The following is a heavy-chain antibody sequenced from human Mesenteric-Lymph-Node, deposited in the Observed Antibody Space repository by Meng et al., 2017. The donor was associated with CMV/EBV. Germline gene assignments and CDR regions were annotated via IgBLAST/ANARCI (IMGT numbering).Heavy chain of an antibody. V-gene: IGHV4-31*02. Sequence: SGGSISSFDSYWSCIIRHPGKDVVWIVYIYYSGSTYYSPSLNLRVTLSIDTSKIQFSLNLSSVTATAAAVYYCERVRITAMFRLLDYWGQGTLVTVSS. CDR3: ERVRITAMFRLLDY. D-gene: IGHD5-18*01. CDR2: IYYSGST. J-gene: IGHJ4*02. CDR1: GGSISSFDSY.